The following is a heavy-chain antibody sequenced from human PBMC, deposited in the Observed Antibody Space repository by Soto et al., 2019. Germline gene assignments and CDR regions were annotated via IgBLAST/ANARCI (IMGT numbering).Heavy chain of an antibody. Sequence: PGGSLRLSCAASGFTFSSYAMHWVRQAPGKGLEWVAVISYDGSNKYYADSVKGRFTISRDNSKNTLYLQMNSLRAEDTAVYYCAREPKTRVHSSSWYAELYYYYYGMDVWCQGTTVTVSS. CDR3: AREPKTRVHSSSWYAELYYYYYGMDV. V-gene: IGHV3-30-3*01. J-gene: IGHJ6*02. D-gene: IGHD6-13*01. CDR2: ISYDGSNK. CDR1: GFTFSSYA.